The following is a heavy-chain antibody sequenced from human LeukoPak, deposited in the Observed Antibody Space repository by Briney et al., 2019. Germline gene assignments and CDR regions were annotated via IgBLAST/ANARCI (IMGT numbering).Heavy chain of an antibody. CDR3: ARGIESYGDYGY. D-gene: IGHD4-17*01. V-gene: IGHV4-59*01. CDR1: GGSISGSY. CDR2: MYNSGST. Sequence: PSETLSLTCTVSGGSISGSYWSWIRQPPGKGLEWIAYMYNSGSTNYNPSLKSRVTISIDTSKNQFSLKLSSLTAADTAIYYCARGIESYGDYGYWGQGILVTVSA. J-gene: IGHJ4*02.